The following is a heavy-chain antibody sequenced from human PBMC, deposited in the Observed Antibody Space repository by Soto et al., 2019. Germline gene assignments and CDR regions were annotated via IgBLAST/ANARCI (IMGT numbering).Heavy chain of an antibody. Sequence: EVQLLQSGGGLAQPGTSLRLSCAASGFTFKYYAMTWVRQAPGKGLEWVSTISGSGDKTDYADSVKGRFGVSRDNSEDTLYLQMDSLRADDTALYYCARESKWYGGQYFQDWGQGTLVTVSS. V-gene: IGHV3-23*01. J-gene: IGHJ1*01. CDR2: ISGSGDKT. CDR3: ARESKWYGGQYFQD. D-gene: IGHD2-8*01. CDR1: GFTFKYYA.